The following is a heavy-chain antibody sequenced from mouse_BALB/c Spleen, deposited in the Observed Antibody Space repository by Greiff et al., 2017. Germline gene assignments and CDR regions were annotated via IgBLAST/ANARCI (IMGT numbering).Heavy chain of an antibody. CDR1: EYEFHSHD. Sequence: DVHLVESGGGLVQPGESLKLSCESNEYEFHSHDMSWVRKTPEKRLELVAAINSDGGSTYYPDTMERRFIISRDNTKKTLYLQMSSLRSEDTALYYCARQSGYDGGFAYWGQGTLVTVSA. CDR3: ARQSGYDGGFAY. V-gene: IGHV5-2*01. J-gene: IGHJ3*01. CDR2: INSDGGST. D-gene: IGHD1-2*01.